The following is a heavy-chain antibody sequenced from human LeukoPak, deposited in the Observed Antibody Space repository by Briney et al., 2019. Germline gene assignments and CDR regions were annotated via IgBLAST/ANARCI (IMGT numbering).Heavy chain of an antibody. CDR2: IYSDGFT. Sequence: PGGSLRLSCAASGLIVSGNYMSWLRKAPGKGLEWVSIIYSDGFTYYADSVKGRFTISRDSSKNTLYLQMDSLRAEVTAVYYCARNIHDYVLTHYYYYMDVWGKGTTVTVSS. D-gene: IGHD4-17*01. CDR3: ARNIHDYVLTHYYYYMDV. V-gene: IGHV3-53*01. CDR1: GLIVSGNY. J-gene: IGHJ6*03.